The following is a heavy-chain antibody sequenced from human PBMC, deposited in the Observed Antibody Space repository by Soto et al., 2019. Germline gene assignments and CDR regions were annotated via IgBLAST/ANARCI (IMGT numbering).Heavy chain of an antibody. CDR2: ISSSSSYI. Sequence: GCSERLSCASSECAFLSARRNRDCQAPGKGLEWVSSISSSSSYIYYADSVKGRFTISRDNAKNSLYLQMNSLRAEDTAVYYCARDSSSGSSSEYYYYYMDVWGKGTTVTVSS. D-gene: IGHD3-10*01. J-gene: IGHJ6*03. CDR3: ARDSSSGSSSEYYYYYMDV. CDR1: ECAFLSAR. V-gene: IGHV3-21*01.